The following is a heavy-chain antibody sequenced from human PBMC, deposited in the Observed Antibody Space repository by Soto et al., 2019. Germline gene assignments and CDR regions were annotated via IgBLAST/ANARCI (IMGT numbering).Heavy chain of an antibody. V-gene: IGHV1-69*06. Sequence: GASVKVSCKASGGTFSSYAISCVRQAPGQGLEWMGGIIPIFGTANYAQKFQGRVTITADKSTSTAYMELSSLRSEDTAVYYCASAIVGATEDYYYYGMDVWGQGTTVTVSS. J-gene: IGHJ6*02. CDR1: GGTFSSYA. CDR3: ASAIVGATEDYYYYGMDV. CDR2: IIPIFGTA. D-gene: IGHD1-26*01.